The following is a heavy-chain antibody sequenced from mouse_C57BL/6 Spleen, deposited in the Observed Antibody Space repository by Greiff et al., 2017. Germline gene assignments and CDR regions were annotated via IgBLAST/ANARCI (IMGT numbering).Heavy chain of an antibody. V-gene: IGHV10-1*01. CDR2: IRSKSNNYAT. J-gene: IGHJ4*01. D-gene: IGHD3-1*01. Sequence: EVKLVESGGGLVQPKGSLKLSCAASGFSFNTYAMNWVRQAPGKGLEWVARIRSKSNNYATYYADSVKDRFTISRDDSESMLYLQMNNLKTEDTAMYYCVRHGLLDAMDYWGQGTSVTVSS. CDR3: VRHGLLDAMDY. CDR1: GFSFNTYA.